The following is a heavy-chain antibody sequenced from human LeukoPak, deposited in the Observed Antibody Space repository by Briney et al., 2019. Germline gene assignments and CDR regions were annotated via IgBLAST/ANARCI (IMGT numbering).Heavy chain of an antibody. CDR1: GFTFKNYA. CDR3: AKASWVSSADAVL. CDR2: LRGDGET. D-gene: IGHD3-10*01. Sequence: GGSLRVSCAASGFTFKNYAMSWVRQAPARGLEWVASLRGDGETFYGDSVKGRFTLSRDDSRNSVYLHLNNLRVEDTAVYYCAKASWVSSADAVLWGQGTVVTVS. V-gene: IGHV3-23*02. J-gene: IGHJ4*02.